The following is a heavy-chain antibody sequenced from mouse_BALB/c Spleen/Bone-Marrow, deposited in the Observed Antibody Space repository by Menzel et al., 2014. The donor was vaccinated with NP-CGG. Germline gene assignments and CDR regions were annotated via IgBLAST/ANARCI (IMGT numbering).Heavy chain of an antibody. CDR2: INPSNGGT. Sequence: VQLQQSGAELVKPGASVKLSCKASGYTFTSYHMYWVKQRPGQGLEWIGGINPSNGGTNFNEKFKSKATLTVDKSSSTAYMQLSSLTSEDSAVYYCTRYGYDPLYAMDYWGQGTSVTVSS. CDR1: GYTFTSYH. D-gene: IGHD2-3*01. V-gene: IGHV1S81*02. J-gene: IGHJ4*01. CDR3: TRYGYDPLYAMDY.